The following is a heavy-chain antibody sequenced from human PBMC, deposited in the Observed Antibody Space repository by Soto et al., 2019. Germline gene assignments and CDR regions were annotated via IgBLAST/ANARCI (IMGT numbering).Heavy chain of an antibody. Sequence: GESLKISCKGSGYSFTSYWIGWVRQMPGKGLEWMGIIYPGDSDTRYSPSFQGQVTISADKSISTAYLQWSSLKASDTAMYYCAMPFYDYIWGSAPRGGAGPRDETWGQGTLVTVSS. J-gene: IGHJ5*02. CDR1: GYSFTSYW. CDR2: IYPGDSDT. D-gene: IGHD3-16*01. CDR3: AMPFYDYIWGSAPRGGAGPRDET. V-gene: IGHV5-51*01.